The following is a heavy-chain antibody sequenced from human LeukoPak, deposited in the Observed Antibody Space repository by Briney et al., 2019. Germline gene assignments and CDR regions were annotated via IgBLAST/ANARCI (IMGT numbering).Heavy chain of an antibody. J-gene: IGHJ4*02. CDR2: INPNSGGT. D-gene: IGHD5-24*01. CDR3: ARSLVATIHY. Sequence: ASVKVSCKASGYTFTGYYMYLVRQRPGQGLEWMGWINPNSGGTNYAQKFQGRVTMTRDTSISTAYMELSRLRSDDTAVYYCARSLVATIHYWGQGTLVTVSS. V-gene: IGHV1-2*02. CDR1: GYTFTGYY.